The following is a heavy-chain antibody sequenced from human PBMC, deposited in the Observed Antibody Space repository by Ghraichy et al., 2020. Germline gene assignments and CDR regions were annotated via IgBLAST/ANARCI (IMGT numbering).Heavy chain of an antibody. CDR1: GFTFSSYA. J-gene: IGHJ6*02. CDR3: AKYCSSTSCFIGMDV. V-gene: IGHV3-23*01. Sequence: GGSLRLSCAASGFTFSSYAMSWVRQAPGKGLEWVSAISGSGGSTYYADSVKGRFTISRDNSKNTLYLQMNSLRAEDTAVYYCAKYCSSTSCFIGMDVCCHGTTVTVSS. CDR2: ISGSGGST. D-gene: IGHD2-2*01.